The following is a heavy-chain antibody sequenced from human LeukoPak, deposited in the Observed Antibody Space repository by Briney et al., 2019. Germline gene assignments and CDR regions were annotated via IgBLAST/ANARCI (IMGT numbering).Heavy chain of an antibody. V-gene: IGHV3-9*01. Sequence: PGRSLRLSCAASGFTFYDYAMHWVRHAPGKGLEWGSGISWNSGSIAYADSVKGRFTISRDNAKNSLYLQMNSLRAEDTALYYCAKDGDQLLRYFDYWGQGTLVTVSS. CDR3: AKDGDQLLRYFDY. J-gene: IGHJ4*02. D-gene: IGHD2-2*01. CDR2: ISWNSGSI. CDR1: GFTFYDYA.